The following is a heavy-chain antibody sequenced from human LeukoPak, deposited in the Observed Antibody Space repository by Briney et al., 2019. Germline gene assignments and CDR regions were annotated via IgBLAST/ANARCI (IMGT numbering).Heavy chain of an antibody. V-gene: IGHV4-31*03. D-gene: IGHD2-21*02. CDR3: ARDSQIRLLLNDYDVFDV. J-gene: IGHJ3*01. Sequence: SETLSLTCTVSGGSISFGGYYWSWIRQLPGKGLKWIGYMYDREKTDYNPSLRSRVIISLDTSKNQFSLKLNSVTAADTAVYYCARDSQIRLLLNDYDVFDVWGQGTVVTVSS. CDR2: MYDREKT. CDR1: GGSISFGGYY.